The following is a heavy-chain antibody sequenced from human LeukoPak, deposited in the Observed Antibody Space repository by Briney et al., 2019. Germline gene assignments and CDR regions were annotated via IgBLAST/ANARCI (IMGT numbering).Heavy chain of an antibody. CDR2: IFSSGNT. D-gene: IGHD3-22*01. CDR3: ARVGDTSSYYYFLDF. Sequence: SETLSLTCTVSGDSFSSHYWTWIRQPPGKGLEWIGSIFSSGNTNYNPSLKSRVTISVDTSKSQFSLKLNSVTAADTAVHYCARVGDTSSYYYFLDFTGHGKLVTVSS. V-gene: IGHV4-4*09. J-gene: IGHJ4*01. CDR1: GDSFSSHY.